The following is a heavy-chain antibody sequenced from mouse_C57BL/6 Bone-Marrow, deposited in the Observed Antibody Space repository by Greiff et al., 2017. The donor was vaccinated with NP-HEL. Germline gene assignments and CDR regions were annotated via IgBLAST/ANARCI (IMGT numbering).Heavy chain of an antibody. D-gene: IGHD1-1*01. CDR1: GYAFSSYW. V-gene: IGHV1-80*01. CDR3: ARDYGSSYFAY. CDR2: IYPGDGDT. J-gene: IGHJ3*01. Sequence: VQRVESGAELVKPGASVKISCKASGYAFSSYWMNWVKQRPGKGLEWIGQIYPGDGDTNYNGKFKGKATLTADKSSSTAYMQLSSLTSEDSAVYFCARDYGSSYFAYWGQGTLVTVSA.